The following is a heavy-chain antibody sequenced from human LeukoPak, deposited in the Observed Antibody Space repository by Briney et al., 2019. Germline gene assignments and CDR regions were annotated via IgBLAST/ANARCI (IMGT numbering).Heavy chain of an antibody. Sequence: VASVKVSCKASGYTFTSYGISWVRQAPGQGLEWMGLISAYSGNTNFAQKPQGRVTMTTDTSTSTAYMGLRSLRSDDTAVYFCARGADTGSYGSLVYFDYWGQGTLVTVSS. D-gene: IGHD3-16*01. J-gene: IGHJ4*02. CDR2: ISAYSGNT. V-gene: IGHV1-18*01. CDR1: GYTFTSYG. CDR3: ARGADTGSYGSLVYFDY.